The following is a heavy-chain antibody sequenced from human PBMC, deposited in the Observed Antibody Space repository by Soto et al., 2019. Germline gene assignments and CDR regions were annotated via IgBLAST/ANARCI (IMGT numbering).Heavy chain of an antibody. CDR1: GVTFSSYA. J-gene: IGHJ4*02. CDR3: AKDLVLGRAVKEDIVVVVAATTTFDY. V-gene: IGHV3-23*01. D-gene: IGHD2-15*01. Sequence: GQSLRHSCTALGVTFSSYALSGGRHAHGKSRGLVSAISGSGGSTYYADSVKGRFTISRGNSKNTLYLQMNSLRAEDTAVYYCAKDLVLGRAVKEDIVVVVAATTTFDYWGQGT. CDR2: ISGSGGST.